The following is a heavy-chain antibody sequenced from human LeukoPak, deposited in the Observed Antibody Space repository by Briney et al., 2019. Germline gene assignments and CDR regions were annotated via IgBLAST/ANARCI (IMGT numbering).Heavy chain of an antibody. V-gene: IGHV1-69*06. CDR2: IIPIFGTA. CDR3: ARVALVAATVNWFDP. Sequence: SVRVSCKASGGTFSSYAISWVRQAPGQGLEWMGGIIPIFGTANYAQKFQGRVTITADKSTSTAYMELSSLRSEVTAVYYCARVALVAATVNWFDPWGQGTLVTVSS. J-gene: IGHJ5*02. CDR1: GGTFSSYA. D-gene: IGHD2-15*01.